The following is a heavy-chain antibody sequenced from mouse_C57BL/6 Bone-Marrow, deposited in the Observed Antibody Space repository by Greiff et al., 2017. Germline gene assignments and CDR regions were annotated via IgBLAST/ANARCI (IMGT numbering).Heavy chain of an antibody. CDR1: GYTFTSYW. D-gene: IGHD2-3*01. Sequence: QVQLQQPGAELVMPGASVKLSCKASGYTFTSYWMHWVKQRPGQGLEWIGEIDPSDSITNYNQKFKGKSTLTVDKASSTAYMQLSSLTSEDSAVYYCARNDGYPHYYAMDFWGQGTSVTVSA. CDR2: IDPSDSIT. V-gene: IGHV1-69*01. J-gene: IGHJ4*01. CDR3: ARNDGYPHYYAMDF.